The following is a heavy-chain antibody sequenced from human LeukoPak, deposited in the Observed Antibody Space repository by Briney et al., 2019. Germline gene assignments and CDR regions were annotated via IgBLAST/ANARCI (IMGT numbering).Heavy chain of an antibody. CDR3: ARELIVLEPAARRYNYYMDV. V-gene: IGHV1-18*01. D-gene: IGHD2-2*01. J-gene: IGHJ6*03. CDR2: ISAYNGNT. CDR1: GYTFTSYG. Sequence: ASVKVSCKASGYTFTSYGISWVRQAPGQGLEWMGWISAYNGNTNYAQKLQGRVTMTTDTSTSTAYMELRSLRSDDTAVYYCARELIVLEPAARRYNYYMDVWGIGTTVSVSS.